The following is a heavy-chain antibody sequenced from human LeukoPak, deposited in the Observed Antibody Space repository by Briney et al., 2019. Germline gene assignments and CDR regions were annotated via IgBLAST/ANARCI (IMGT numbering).Heavy chain of an antibody. CDR2: INGDGSEI. D-gene: IGHD2/OR15-2a*01. V-gene: IGHV3-7*01. Sequence: GGSVRLSCAASGFTFNNYWMNWVRQAAGKGLEWVANINGDGSEIQSVDSGKGRFTISRDNAKSSLYLQMNSLRGEDTAVYYCARKGGIYCNDGCFHDAFDIWGQGTTVTVSS. CDR1: GFTFNNYW. CDR3: ARKGGIYCNDGCFHDAFDI. J-gene: IGHJ3*02.